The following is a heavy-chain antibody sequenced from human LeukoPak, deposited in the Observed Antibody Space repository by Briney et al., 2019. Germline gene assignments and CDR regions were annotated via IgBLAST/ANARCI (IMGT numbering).Heavy chain of an antibody. J-gene: IGHJ4*02. CDR3: ARDRKYQLLSGAYFDY. V-gene: IGHV1-18*01. CDR2: ISAYNGNT. D-gene: IGHD2-2*01. Sequence: ASVKVSCKASGYTFTSYGISWVRQAPGQGLEWMGWISAYNGNTNYAQKLQGRVTMTTDTSTSTAYMEQRSLRSDDTAVYYCARDRKYQLLSGAYFDYWGQGTLVTVSS. CDR1: GYTFTSYG.